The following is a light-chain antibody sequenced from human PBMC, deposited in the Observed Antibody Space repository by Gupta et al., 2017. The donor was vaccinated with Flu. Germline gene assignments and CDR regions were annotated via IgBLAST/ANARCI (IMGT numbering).Light chain of an antibody. CDR2: GCS. CDR1: SKIGAGYG. V-gene: IGLV1-40*01. Sequence: SKIGAGYGLHWDQQVPATTPKVRIFGCSILTSGVPDRFSGSKSGTSASLVIDGLQADDEADYYCQSYDNGLRGWVFGGGTKRTVL. CDR3: QSYDNGLRGWV. J-gene: IGLJ3*02.